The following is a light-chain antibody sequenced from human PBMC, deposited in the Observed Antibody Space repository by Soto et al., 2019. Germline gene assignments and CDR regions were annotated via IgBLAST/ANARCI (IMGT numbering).Light chain of an antibody. CDR1: QSISSY. CDR2: AAS. J-gene: IGKJ1*01. V-gene: IGKV1-39*01. Sequence: DIPMTQSPSSLSASVGDRVTITCRASQSISSYLNWYQQKPGKAPKLLIYAASSLQSGVPSRFSGSGSGTDFTLTISSLQPEDFPTYYCQQSYSTPPTFGQGTKVEIK. CDR3: QQSYSTPPT.